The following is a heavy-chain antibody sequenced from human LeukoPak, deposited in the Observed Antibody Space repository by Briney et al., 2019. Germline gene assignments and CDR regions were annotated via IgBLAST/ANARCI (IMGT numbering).Heavy chain of an antibody. CDR2: SHTSGST. CDR3: ARDRLSLGAFDI. J-gene: IGHJ3*02. CDR1: GGSISSYY. Sequence: PSETLSLTCTVSGGSISSYYWNWIRQPAGKGLEWVGRSHTSGSTNYNPSLKSRVTVSLDTSKNQFSLRLSSLTAADTAVYYCARDRLSLGAFDIWGQGTMVTVSS. D-gene: IGHD7-27*01. V-gene: IGHV4-4*07.